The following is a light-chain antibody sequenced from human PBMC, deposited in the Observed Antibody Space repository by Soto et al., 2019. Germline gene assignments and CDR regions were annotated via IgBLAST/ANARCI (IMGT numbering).Light chain of an antibody. V-gene: IGKV1-5*03. J-gene: IGKJ4*01. CDR1: QSISSW. CDR3: QQYNSVSLLT. CDR2: KAS. Sequence: DIQMTQSPSTLSASVAYRVTITCRASQSISSWLAWYQQKPGKAPKVLIYKASTLESGVPSRFSASGSGTEFTLTISSLQPDDFATYYCQQYNSVSLLTFGGGTKVDIK.